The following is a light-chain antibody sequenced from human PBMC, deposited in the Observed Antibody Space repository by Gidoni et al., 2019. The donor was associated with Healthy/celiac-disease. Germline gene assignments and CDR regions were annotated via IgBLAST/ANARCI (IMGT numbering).Light chain of an antibody. Sequence: QSALTQPRSVSGSPAQSVTISCPGTSSDVGASNFVSCFQQHPGKAPKLMIYDVTKRPSGVPDRFSGSKSVNTASLTISGLQAEDEADYYCCSYAGSYTFVVFGGGTKLTVL. CDR3: CSYAGSYTFVV. CDR1: SSDVGASNF. CDR2: DVT. V-gene: IGLV2-11*01. J-gene: IGLJ2*01.